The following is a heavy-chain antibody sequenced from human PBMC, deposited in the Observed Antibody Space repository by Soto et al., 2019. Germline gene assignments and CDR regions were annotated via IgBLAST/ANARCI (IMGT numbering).Heavy chain of an antibody. CDR2: ISYDGSNK. Sequence: SLGLSCAASGVTFISYAMHWVRQAAGKGLEWVAVISYDGSNKYYADSVKGRFTISRDNSKSTLYLQMNSLRAEDTAVYYCARDQGPQYSYGYGGGDYWGQGTLVTVSS. V-gene: IGHV3-30*07. D-gene: IGHD5-18*01. J-gene: IGHJ4*02. CDR1: GVTFISYA. CDR3: ARDQGPQYSYGYGGGDY.